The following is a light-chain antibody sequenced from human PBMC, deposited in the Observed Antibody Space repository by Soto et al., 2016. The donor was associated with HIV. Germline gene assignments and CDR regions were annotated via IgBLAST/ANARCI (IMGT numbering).Light chain of an antibody. V-gene: IGLV3-21*03. CDR3: QVWDTSSHHVV. Sequence: SYVLTQPPSVSVAPGKTARITCGGNNIGSKSVHWYQQRPGQAPVLVVYDDSDRPLGIPERFSGSNSGSTATLTISRVEAGDEADYYCQVWDTSSHHVVFGGGTKVTVL. CDR2: DDS. CDR1: NIGSKS. J-gene: IGLJ3*02.